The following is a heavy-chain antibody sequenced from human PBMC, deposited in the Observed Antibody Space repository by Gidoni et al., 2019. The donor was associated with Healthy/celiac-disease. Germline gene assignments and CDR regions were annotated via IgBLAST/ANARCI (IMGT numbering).Heavy chain of an antibody. Sequence: QVQLQQWGAGLLKPSETLSLTCAVYVGSFSGYYWGWIRQPPGKGLEWIGEINHSGSTNYNPSLKSRVTISVDTSKNQCSLKLSSVTAADTAVYYCARGRSSTSYYMDVWGKGTTVTVSS. CDR3: ARGRSSTSYYMDV. J-gene: IGHJ6*03. V-gene: IGHV4-34*01. CDR1: VGSFSGYY. D-gene: IGHD2-2*01. CDR2: INHSGST.